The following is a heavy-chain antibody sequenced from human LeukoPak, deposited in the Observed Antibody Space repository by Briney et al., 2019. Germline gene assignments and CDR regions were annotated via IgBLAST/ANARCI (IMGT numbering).Heavy chain of an antibody. CDR2: INPNSGGT. V-gene: IGHV1-2*02. J-gene: IGHJ4*02. D-gene: IGHD1-26*01. Sequence: ASVKVSCKASGYTFTDYYMHWERQASGQGLEWMAWINPNSGGTSYAQKFRDRVTMTRDTSISTAYMELSRLTSDDTAVYYCATLGLNIVGSTTDFDYWGQGTLVTVSS. CDR3: ATLGLNIVGSTTDFDY. CDR1: GYTFTDYY.